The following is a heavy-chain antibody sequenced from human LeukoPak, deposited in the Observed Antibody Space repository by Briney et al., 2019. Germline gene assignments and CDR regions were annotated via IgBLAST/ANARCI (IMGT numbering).Heavy chain of an antibody. J-gene: IGHJ4*02. V-gene: IGHV4-59*08. CDR3: ARGGNYGDYDGYFDY. CDR2: IYYSGST. D-gene: IGHD4-17*01. Sequence: SETLSLTCTVSGGSISSYYWSWIRKPPGNGLEWIGYIYYSGSTNYNLSLRSRVTISVDTSKNQFSLKLRSVTAADTAVYYCARGGNYGDYDGYFDYWGQGTLVTVSS. CDR1: GGSISSYY.